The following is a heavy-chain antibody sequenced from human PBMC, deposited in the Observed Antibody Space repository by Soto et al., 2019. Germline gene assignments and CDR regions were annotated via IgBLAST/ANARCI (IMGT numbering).Heavy chain of an antibody. Sequence: GESLKISCQGSRYSFTSYWIGWVRQMPGKGLELMVIIYPGDADTRYSTCFQGQVTSSADKSISTAYLQWSSLKASDTAMYYCARLGLRFLEWLPTHGMDVWGQGTTVT. J-gene: IGHJ6*02. CDR1: RYSFTSYW. CDR3: ARLGLRFLEWLPTHGMDV. CDR2: IYPGDADT. D-gene: IGHD3-3*01. V-gene: IGHV5-51*01.